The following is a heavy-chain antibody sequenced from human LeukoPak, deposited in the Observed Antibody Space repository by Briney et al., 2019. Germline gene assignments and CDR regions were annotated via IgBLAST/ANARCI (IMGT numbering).Heavy chain of an antibody. J-gene: IGHJ5*02. Sequence: ASVKVSCKASGYTFTSYGISWVRQAPGQGLEWMEWISAYNGNTNYAQKLQGRVTMTTDTSTSTAYMELRSLRSDDTAVYYCARAPPYYDSSGYYSPQYNWFDPWGQGTLVTVSS. CDR1: GYTFTSYG. V-gene: IGHV1-18*01. CDR3: ARAPPYYDSSGYYSPQYNWFDP. D-gene: IGHD3-22*01. CDR2: ISAYNGNT.